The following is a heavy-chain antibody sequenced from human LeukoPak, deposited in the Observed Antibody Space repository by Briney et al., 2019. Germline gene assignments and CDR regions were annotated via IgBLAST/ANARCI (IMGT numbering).Heavy chain of an antibody. J-gene: IGHJ4*02. CDR1: GFTFSSYE. V-gene: IGHV3-48*03. Sequence: PGGSLRLSCAASGFTFSSYEMNWVRQAPGKGLEWVSYISSSGSTIYYADSVKGRFTISRDSAKNSLYLQMNSLRAEDTAVYYCARDMGYFDYWGQGTLVTVSS. D-gene: IGHD3-10*01. CDR3: ARDMGYFDY. CDR2: ISSSGSTI.